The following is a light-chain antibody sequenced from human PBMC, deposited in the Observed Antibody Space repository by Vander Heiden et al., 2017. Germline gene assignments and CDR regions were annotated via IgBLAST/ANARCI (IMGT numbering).Light chain of an antibody. J-gene: IGKJ4*01. Sequence: DIVMTQSPHSLAGSLGERATINCKSSQSVLYSSNNKNYLAWYQQKPGQPPKLLIYWASTRESGVPDRFSGSGSGTDFTLTISSLQAEDVAVYYCQQDDSTPLTFGGGTKVEIK. V-gene: IGKV4-1*01. CDR2: WAS. CDR1: QSVLYSSNNKNY. CDR3: QQDDSTPLT.